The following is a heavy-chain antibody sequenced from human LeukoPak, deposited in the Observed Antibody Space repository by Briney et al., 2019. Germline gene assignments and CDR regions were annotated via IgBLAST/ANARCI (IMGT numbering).Heavy chain of an antibody. V-gene: IGHV1-2*02. CDR3: ARVEYYYDSSGYYQDY. D-gene: IGHD3-22*01. CDR2: INPNSGGT. Sequence: GASVKVSCKASGYTFTGYYMHWVRQAPGQGLEWMGWINPNSGGTNYAQKFQGRVTMTRDTSISTAYMELSRLRSDDTAVYYCARVEYYYDSSGYYQDYWGQGTLVTVSS. J-gene: IGHJ4*02. CDR1: GYTFTGYY.